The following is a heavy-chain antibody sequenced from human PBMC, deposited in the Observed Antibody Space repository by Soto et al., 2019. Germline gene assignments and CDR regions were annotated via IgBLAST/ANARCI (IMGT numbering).Heavy chain of an antibody. CDR1: GFTFTDYA. V-gene: IGHV3-23*01. CDR2: ISSSDGST. D-gene: IGHD6-13*01. Sequence: EVQLLESGGGLVQVGGSLRLSCAASGFTFTDYAMSWVRQAPGKGLEWVSGISSSDGSTDYADSVKGRFTISRDNSKDTVFLQMNSLRAEDTAVYYCAAGRQLVLDYWGQGTVVAVSS. CDR3: AAGRQLVLDY. J-gene: IGHJ4*02.